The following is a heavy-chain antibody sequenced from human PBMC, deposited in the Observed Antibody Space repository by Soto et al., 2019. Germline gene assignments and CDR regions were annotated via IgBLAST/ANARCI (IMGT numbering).Heavy chain of an antibody. D-gene: IGHD5-12*01. CDR2: IWYDGSNK. V-gene: IGHV3-33*01. CDR1: GFTSSSYG. J-gene: IGHJ5*02. Sequence: QVQLVESGGGVVQPGRSPRLSCAASGFTSSSYGMHWVRQAPGKGLEGVAVIWYDGSNKYYADSVKGRFTISRDNSKNTVYLQMNSLRAEDTAVYYCARDAVYSGYSTGWFDPWGQGTLVTVSS. CDR3: ARDAVYSGYSTGWFDP.